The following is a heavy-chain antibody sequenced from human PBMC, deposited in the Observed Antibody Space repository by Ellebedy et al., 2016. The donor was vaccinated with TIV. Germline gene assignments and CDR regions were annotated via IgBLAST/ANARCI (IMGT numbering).Heavy chain of an antibody. Sequence: AASVKVSCKASGYTFTSYGISWVRQAPGQGLEWMGWISAYNGNTNYAQKLQGRVTMTTDTSTSTAYMELRSLRSEDTAVYYCARDRRGYCSGGSCYSSFDPWGQGTLVTVSS. J-gene: IGHJ5*02. CDR3: ARDRRGYCSGGSCYSSFDP. CDR1: GYTFTSYG. V-gene: IGHV1-18*04. D-gene: IGHD2-15*01. CDR2: ISAYNGNT.